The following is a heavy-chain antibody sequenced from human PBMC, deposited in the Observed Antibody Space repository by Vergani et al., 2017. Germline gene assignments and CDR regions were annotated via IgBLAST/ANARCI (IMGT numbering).Heavy chain of an antibody. V-gene: IGHV3-23*01. D-gene: IGHD5-18*01. CDR3: ARDRGYSYGWGY. J-gene: IGHJ4*02. CDR1: GFTFSSYA. Sequence: EVQLLESGGGLVQPGGSLRLSCAASGFTFSSYAMSWVRQAPGKGLEWVSAISGSGGSTYYADSVKGRFTISRDNSKNSLYLQMNSLRAEDTAVYYCARDRGYSYGWGYWGQGTLVTVSS. CDR2: ISGSGGST.